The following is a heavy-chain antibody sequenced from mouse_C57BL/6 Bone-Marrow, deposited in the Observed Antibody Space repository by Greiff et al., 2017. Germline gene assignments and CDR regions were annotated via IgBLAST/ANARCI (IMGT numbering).Heavy chain of an antibody. V-gene: IGHV1-81*01. Sequence: VKLMESGAELARPGASVKLSCKASGYTFTSYGISWVKQRTGQGLEWIGEIYPRSGNTYYNEKFKGKATLTADKSSSTAYMELRSLTSEDSAVYFCARSGYHGSSPAWFAYWGQGTLVTVSA. CDR1: GYTFTSYG. J-gene: IGHJ3*01. CDR3: ARSGYHGSSPAWFAY. CDR2: IYPRSGNT. D-gene: IGHD1-1*01.